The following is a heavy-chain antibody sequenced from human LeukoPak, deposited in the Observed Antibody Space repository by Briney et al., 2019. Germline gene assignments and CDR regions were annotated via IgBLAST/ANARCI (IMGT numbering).Heavy chain of an antibody. J-gene: IGHJ6*02. D-gene: IGHD2-15*01. V-gene: IGHV3-23*01. Sequence: GGSLRLSCAASGFTFSSYAMSWVRQAPGKGLEWVSAISGSSGSTYYADSVKGRFTISRDNSKNTLYLQMNSLRAEDTAVYYCARTRYCSGGSCYHSGYYGMDVWGQGTTVTVSS. CDR2: ISGSSGST. CDR1: GFTFSSYA. CDR3: ARTRYCSGGSCYHSGYYGMDV.